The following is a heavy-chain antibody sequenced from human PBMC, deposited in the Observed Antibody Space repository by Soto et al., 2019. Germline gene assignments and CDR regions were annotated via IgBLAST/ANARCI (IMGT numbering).Heavy chain of an antibody. V-gene: IGHV3-9*01. Sequence: VQLVESGGGLVQPGRSLRLSCAASGFTFDDYAMHWVRQAPGKGLEWVSGISWNSGSIGYADSVKGRFTISRDNAKNSLYLQMNSLRAEDTALYYCAKAISTVIRGGLGYWGQGTLVTVSS. CDR2: ISWNSGSI. D-gene: IGHD4-17*01. CDR1: GFTFDDYA. J-gene: IGHJ4*02. CDR3: AKAISTVIRGGLGY.